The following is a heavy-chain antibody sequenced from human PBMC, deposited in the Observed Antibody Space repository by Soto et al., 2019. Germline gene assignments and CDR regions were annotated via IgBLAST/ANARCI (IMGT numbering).Heavy chain of an antibody. J-gene: IGHJ5*02. CDR3: ARSPLRAAAGTDP. D-gene: IGHD6-13*01. CDR1: GGSVSSGSYY. V-gene: IGHV4-61*01. CDR2: IYYSGST. Sequence: QVQLQESGPGLVKPSETLSLTCTVSGGSVSSGSYYWSWIRQPPGKGLEWIGYIYYSGSTNYNPSLESRVTISVDTSKNQFSLKLSSVTAADTAVYYCARSPLRAAAGTDPWGQGTLVTVSS.